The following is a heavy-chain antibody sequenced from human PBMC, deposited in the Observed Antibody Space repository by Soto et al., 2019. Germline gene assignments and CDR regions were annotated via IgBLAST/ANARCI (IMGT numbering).Heavy chain of an antibody. D-gene: IGHD4-17*01. V-gene: IGHV4-30-2*05. CDR3: ARELSPNDYGDRSSVSYYYMDV. J-gene: IGHJ6*03. CDR1: GGPISSGGYS. Sequence: TLSLTCAVSGGPISSGGYSWSWIRQPPGKGLEWIGYIHHSGSTYYNPSLKSRVTISVDTSKNQFSLKLSSVTAADTAVYYCARELSPNDYGDRSSVSYYYMDVWGKGTTVTVSS. CDR2: IHHSGST.